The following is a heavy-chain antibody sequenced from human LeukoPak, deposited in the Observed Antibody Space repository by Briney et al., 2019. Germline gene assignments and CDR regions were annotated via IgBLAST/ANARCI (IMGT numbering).Heavy chain of an antibody. CDR3: ARSGTAVTYFDY. CDR1: GGSISSGDYY. D-gene: IGHD6-19*01. V-gene: IGHV4-30-4*01. Sequence: SETLSLTCTVSGGSISSGDYYWSWIRQPPGKGLEWIGYIFYSGRTYYNPSLKSRVAISVDTSKNQFSLKLSSVTAADTAVYYCARSGTAVTYFDYWGQGSLVTVSS. J-gene: IGHJ4*02. CDR2: IFYSGRT.